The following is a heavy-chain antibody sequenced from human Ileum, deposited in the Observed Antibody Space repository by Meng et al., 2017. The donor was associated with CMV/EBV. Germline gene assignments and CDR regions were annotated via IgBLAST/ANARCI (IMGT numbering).Heavy chain of an antibody. V-gene: IGHV1-2*02. Sequence: QVQVVRSGAEVKEPGASVKVSCKASGYTFTAYYMHWVRQAPGQGLEWMGWIDPNSGGTNYAQKFQGRVTMTRDTSINTAYMELSRLRYDDTAVYYCARKMGVYYFDYWGQGTLVTVSS. D-gene: IGHD2-8*02. CDR3: ARKMGVYYFDY. CDR2: IDPNSGGT. CDR1: GYTFTAYY. J-gene: IGHJ4*02.